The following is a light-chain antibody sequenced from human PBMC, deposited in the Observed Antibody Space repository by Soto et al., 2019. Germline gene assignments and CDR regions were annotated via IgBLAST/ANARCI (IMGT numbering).Light chain of an antibody. V-gene: IGKV3-11*01. CDR1: ESVDFH. J-gene: IGKJ5*01. CDR2: GAS. CDR3: QQRADWPIT. Sequence: VLTQSPATLSLSPGKRATLSCRASESVDFHLAWYQQKPGQAPRLLIYGASTRATDIPARFSGSGSGTEFTLTISSLEPDDFAVYYCQQRADWPITSGQGTRLEN.